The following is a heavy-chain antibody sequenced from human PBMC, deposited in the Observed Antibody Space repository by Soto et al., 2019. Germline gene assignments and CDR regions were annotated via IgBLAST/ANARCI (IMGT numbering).Heavy chain of an antibody. Sequence: GGSLRLSCAASGFTVSSYAMSWVRQAPGKGLEWVSGISGSGGSTYHADSAKGRFTISRDNSKNTLYLQMNSLRAEDRAVYYCAKGGVSYYYNGMDVWGQGTTVTVSS. CDR1: GFTVSSYA. CDR2: ISGSGGST. CDR3: AKGGVSYYYNGMDV. D-gene: IGHD2-21*01. J-gene: IGHJ6*02. V-gene: IGHV3-23*01.